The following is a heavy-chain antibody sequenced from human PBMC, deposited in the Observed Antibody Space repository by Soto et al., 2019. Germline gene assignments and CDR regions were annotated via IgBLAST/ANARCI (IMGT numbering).Heavy chain of an antibody. CDR2: IYHSGST. CDR3: ASHEWLDDAFDI. Sequence: SETLSLTCAVSGGSISSSNWWSWVRQPPGKGLEWIGEIYHSGSTNYNPSLKSRVTISVDKSKNQFSLKLSSVTAADTAVYYCASHEWLDDAFDIWGQGTTVTVSS. V-gene: IGHV4-4*02. D-gene: IGHD6-19*01. J-gene: IGHJ3*02. CDR1: GGSISSSNW.